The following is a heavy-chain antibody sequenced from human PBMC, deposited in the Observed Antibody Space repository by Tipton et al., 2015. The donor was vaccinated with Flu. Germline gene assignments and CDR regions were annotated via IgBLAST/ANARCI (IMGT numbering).Heavy chain of an antibody. D-gene: IGHD4-11*01. Sequence: LRLSCAVSGYSIRSSNYYWGWIRQPPGKGLEWIGNIFRSGNSYHNPSLKSRVTMSVETSKNQFSLKLSSVTAADTAVYYCARRDYSNYVSEPKNWFDSWGQGALVIVSS. CDR1: GYSIRSSNYY. V-gene: IGHV4-38-2*01. J-gene: IGHJ5*01. CDR3: ARRDYSNYVSEPKNWFDS. CDR2: IFRSGNS.